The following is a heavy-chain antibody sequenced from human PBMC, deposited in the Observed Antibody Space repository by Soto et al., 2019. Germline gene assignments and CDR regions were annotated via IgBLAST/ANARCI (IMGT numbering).Heavy chain of an antibody. V-gene: IGHV1-8*01. Sequence: VASVKVSCKASGYTFTSYDINWVRQATGQGLEGMGWMNPNSGNTGYAQKFQGRVTMTRYTSISTAYMELSSRRSEETAVYYCGRAMGCSSWYVPYYYYRMDVSAQGTTVTVSS. J-gene: IGHJ6*01. CDR2: MNPNSGNT. D-gene: IGHD6-13*01. CDR3: GRAMGCSSWYVPYYYYRMDV. CDR1: GYTFTSYD.